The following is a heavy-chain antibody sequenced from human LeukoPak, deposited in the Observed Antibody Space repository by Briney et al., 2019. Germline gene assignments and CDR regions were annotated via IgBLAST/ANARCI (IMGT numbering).Heavy chain of an antibody. J-gene: IGHJ3*02. CDR2: ISYDGSNK. D-gene: IGHD2-15*01. V-gene: IGHV3-30-3*01. Sequence: PGRSLRLSCAASGFTFSSYAMHWVRQPPGKGLEWVAVISYDGSNKYYPESVKGRVTISRHNTKNIINLPMNSPRGAHPTVYYCAKGGSRRVLDDICGQGTMFTVSS. CDR1: GFTFSSYA. CDR3: AKGGSRRVLDDI.